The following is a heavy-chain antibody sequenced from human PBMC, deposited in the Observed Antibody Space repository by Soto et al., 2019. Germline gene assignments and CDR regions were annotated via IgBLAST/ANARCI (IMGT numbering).Heavy chain of an antibody. Sequence: SETLFLTCTVSGGSISSSSYYWGWIRQPPGKGLEWIGSIYYSGSTYYNPSLKSRVTISVDTSKNQFSLKLSSVTAADTAVYYCARHFTSIAVAGTRSYYDYWGQGTLVTVSS. V-gene: IGHV4-39*01. D-gene: IGHD6-19*01. CDR3: ARHFTSIAVAGTRSYYDY. J-gene: IGHJ4*02. CDR2: IYYSGST. CDR1: GGSISSSSYY.